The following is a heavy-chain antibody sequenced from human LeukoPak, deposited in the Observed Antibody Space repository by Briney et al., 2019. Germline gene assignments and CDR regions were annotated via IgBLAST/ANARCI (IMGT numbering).Heavy chain of an antibody. D-gene: IGHD6-13*01. Sequence: SETLSLTCAVYGGSFSSYYWGWIRQPPGKGLEWIGSIYYSGSTYYNPSLKSRVTISVDTSKNQFSLKLSSVTAADTAVYYCARGGSSWDYYFDYWGQGTLVTVSS. J-gene: IGHJ4*02. V-gene: IGHV4-39*01. CDR2: IYYSGST. CDR3: ARGGSSWDYYFDY. CDR1: GGSFSSYY.